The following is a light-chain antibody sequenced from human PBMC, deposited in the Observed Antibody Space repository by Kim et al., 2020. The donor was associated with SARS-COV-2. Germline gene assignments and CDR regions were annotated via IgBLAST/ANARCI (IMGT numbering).Light chain of an antibody. Sequence: QTATPTYGWNHTNVGTQDSPWLTQHQGHPPQPRPHMNNNRPSGISERLSASRSVNTASLTITGLQPEDEADYDCSAWDSSLNTWVFGGGTQLTVL. CDR1: HTNVGTQD. CDR3: SAWDSSLNTWV. J-gene: IGLJ3*02. V-gene: IGLV10-54*01. CDR2: MNN.